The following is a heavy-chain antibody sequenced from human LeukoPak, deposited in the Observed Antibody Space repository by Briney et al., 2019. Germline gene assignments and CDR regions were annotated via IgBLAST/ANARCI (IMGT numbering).Heavy chain of an antibody. CDR3: AKTVSGSHSYQGGDY. V-gene: IGHV3-23*01. Sequence: GGSLRLSCAASGFTFSSYAMSWVRQAPGKGLERVSAISGSGGNTYYADSVKGRFTMSRDNSKNTLYLQMNSLRAEDTAVYFCAKTVSGSHSYQGGDYWGQGTLVTVST. CDR2: ISGSGGNT. D-gene: IGHD3-16*02. J-gene: IGHJ4*02. CDR1: GFTFSSYA.